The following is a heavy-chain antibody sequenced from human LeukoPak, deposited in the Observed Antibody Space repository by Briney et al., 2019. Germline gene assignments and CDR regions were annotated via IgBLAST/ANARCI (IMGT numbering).Heavy chain of an antibody. Sequence: GGSLRLSCAASGFSFRHYWMHWVRQAPGKGPEWLSRTSKDGSDTFYADAAKGRFTASRDNAKNTVYLQVTNVSPEDTAVYYCARGGYSGSYYRFSWGQGTLVTVAS. CDR3: ARGGYSGSYYRFS. V-gene: IGHV3-74*01. CDR2: TSKDGSDT. CDR1: GFSFRHYW. D-gene: IGHD6-25*01. J-gene: IGHJ4*02.